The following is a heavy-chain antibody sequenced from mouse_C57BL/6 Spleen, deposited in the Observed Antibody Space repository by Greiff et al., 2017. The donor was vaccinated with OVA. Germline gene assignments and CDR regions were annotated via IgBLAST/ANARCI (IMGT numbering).Heavy chain of an antibody. V-gene: IGHV5-4*01. Sequence: EVKVVESGGGLVKPGGSLKLSCAASGFTFSSYAMSWVRQTPEKRLEWVATISDGGSYTYYPDNVKGRFTISRDNAKNNLYLQMSHLKSEDTAMYYCARELGGYAMDYWGQGTSVTVSS. CDR2: ISDGGSYT. J-gene: IGHJ4*01. CDR1: GFTFSSYA. D-gene: IGHD4-1*01. CDR3: ARELGGYAMDY.